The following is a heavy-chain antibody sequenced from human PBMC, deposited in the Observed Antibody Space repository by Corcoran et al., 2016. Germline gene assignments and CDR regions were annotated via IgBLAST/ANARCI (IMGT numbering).Heavy chain of an antibody. Sequence: EVQLVESGGGLVQPGGSLRLSCAASGFTFSSYWMHWVRQAPGKGLVWVSRINSDGSSTNYADSVKGRFTISRDNAKNTLYLPMHSLRAEDTAVYYCASVGSGVNISGSDGPFDYWGQGTLVTVSS. D-gene: IGHD1-26*01. CDR2: INSDGSST. J-gene: IGHJ4*02. V-gene: IGHV3-74*01. CDR3: ASVGSGVNISGSDGPFDY. CDR1: GFTFSSYW.